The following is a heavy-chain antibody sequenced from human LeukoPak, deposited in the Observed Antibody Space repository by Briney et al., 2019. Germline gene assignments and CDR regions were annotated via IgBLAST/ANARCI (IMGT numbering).Heavy chain of an antibody. CDR1: RASISPYY. CDR3: ARVRKSNYDFWSGPPYYYYMDV. V-gene: IGHV4-4*07. D-gene: IGHD3-3*01. J-gene: IGHJ6*03. CDR2: VHTSGST. Sequence: SETLSLTCTVSRASISPYYWTWIRQPAGKGLEWIGHVHTSGSTNYNPSLKSRVTISVDTSKNQFSLKLSSVTAADTAVYYCARVRKSNYDFWSGPPYYYYMDVWGKGTTVTVSS.